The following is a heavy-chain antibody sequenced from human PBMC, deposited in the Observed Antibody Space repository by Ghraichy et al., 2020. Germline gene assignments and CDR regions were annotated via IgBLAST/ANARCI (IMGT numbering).Heavy chain of an antibody. CDR2: IYYSGST. D-gene: IGHD3-22*01. Sequence: SETLSLTCTVSGGSISSYYWSWIRQPPGKGLEWIGYIYYSGSTNYNPSLKSRVTISVDTSKNQFSLKLSSVTAADTAVYYCARTVIRITMIGVRGDDAFDIWGQGTMVTVSS. CDR1: GGSISSYY. V-gene: IGHV4-59*01. CDR3: ARTVIRITMIGVRGDDAFDI. J-gene: IGHJ3*02.